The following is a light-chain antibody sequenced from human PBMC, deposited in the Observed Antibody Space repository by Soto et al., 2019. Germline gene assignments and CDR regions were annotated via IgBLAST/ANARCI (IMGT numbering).Light chain of an antibody. CDR3: SSYTSSNTLYV. CDR1: SSDVGGYNY. V-gene: IGLV2-14*01. CDR2: DVS. J-gene: IGLJ1*01. Sequence: QSALTQHASVSGSHGQSITISCTGTSSDVGGYNYVSWYQQHPGKAPKLMTYDVSNRPSGVSNRFSGSKSGNMASLTISGLQDEDEADYYCSSYTSSNTLYVFGTGTKLTVL.